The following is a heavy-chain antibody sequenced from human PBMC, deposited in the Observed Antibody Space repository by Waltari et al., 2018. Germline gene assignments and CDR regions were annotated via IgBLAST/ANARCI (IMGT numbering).Heavy chain of an antibody. CDR1: GYTFTDYY. J-gene: IGHJ4*02. Sequence: QVQLVQSGAAVKKPGASVKVSCKASGYTFTDYYMHWVRQAPGQGLEWMGRINPNSGGTNDTQKFQGRVTMTRYTSISTAYMELSRLRSDDTAVYYCARGGPAIFGVLITKRFDYWGQGTLVTVSS. CDR3: ARGGPAIFGVLITKRFDY. V-gene: IGHV1-2*06. CDR2: INPNSGGT. D-gene: IGHD3-3*01.